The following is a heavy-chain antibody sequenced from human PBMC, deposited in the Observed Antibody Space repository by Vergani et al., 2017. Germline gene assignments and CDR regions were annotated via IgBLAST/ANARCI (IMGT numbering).Heavy chain of an antibody. J-gene: IGHJ4*02. CDR2: IHTSGST. CDR3: ARGSCRGGSCYKPRFDY. V-gene: IGHV4-61*02. D-gene: IGHD2-15*01. CDR1: GGSINSHNYY. Sequence: QVQLQESGPGLVKPSQTLSLTCTVSGGSINSHNYYWSWIRQPAGKGLEWIGRIHTSGSTKYNPSLKSRVTMSEDTSKNQFSLNLTSVTAADTAVYFCARGSCRGGSCYKPRFDYWGQGILVTVSS.